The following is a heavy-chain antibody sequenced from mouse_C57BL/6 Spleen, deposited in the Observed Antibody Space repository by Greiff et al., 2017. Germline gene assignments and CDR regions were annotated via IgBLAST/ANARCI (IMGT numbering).Heavy chain of an antibody. CDR1: GYSFTGYF. D-gene: IGHD2-4*01. CDR2: ISPYNGDT. CDR3: ARRTDYDYYYAMDY. Sequence: EVQLQQSGPELVKPGDSVKISCKASGYSFTGYFMNWVMQSHGKSLEWIGRISPYNGDTFYNQKFKGKATLTVDKSSSSAHMELRSLTSEDSAVYYCARRTDYDYYYAMDYWGQGTSVTVSS. J-gene: IGHJ4*01. V-gene: IGHV1-20*01.